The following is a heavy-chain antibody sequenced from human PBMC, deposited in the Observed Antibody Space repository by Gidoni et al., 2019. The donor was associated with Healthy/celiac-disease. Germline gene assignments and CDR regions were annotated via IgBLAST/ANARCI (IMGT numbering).Heavy chain of an antibody. Sequence: QVQLVQSGAEVKKPGASVKVSCKASGYTFTGYYMHWVRQAPGQGLEWMGWINPNSGGTNYAQKFQGRVTMTRDTSISTAYMELSRLRSDDTAVYYCARDEILGYCSSTSCQFDPWGQGTLVTVSS. CDR1: GYTFTGYY. CDR3: ARDEILGYCSSTSCQFDP. D-gene: IGHD2-2*01. J-gene: IGHJ5*02. CDR2: INPNSGGT. V-gene: IGHV1-2*02.